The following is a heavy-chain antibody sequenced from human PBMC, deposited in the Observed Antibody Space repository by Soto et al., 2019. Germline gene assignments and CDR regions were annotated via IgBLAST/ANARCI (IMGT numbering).Heavy chain of an antibody. Sequence: GGSLRLSCAASGFTFSSYWMSWVRQAPGKGLEWVANIKQDGSEKYYVDSVKGRFTISRDNAKNSLYLQMNSLRAEDTAVYYCARDRFFWSGYFDLSEKYYYYYYYMDVWGKGTTVTVSS. CDR2: IKQDGSEK. CDR1: GFTFSSYW. CDR3: ARDRFFWSGYFDLSEKYYYYYYYMDV. J-gene: IGHJ6*03. D-gene: IGHD3-3*01. V-gene: IGHV3-7*01.